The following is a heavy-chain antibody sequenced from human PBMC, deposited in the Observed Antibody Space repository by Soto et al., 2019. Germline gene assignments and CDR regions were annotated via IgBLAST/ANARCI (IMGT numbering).Heavy chain of an antibody. CDR3: AQTGIAALESWFDP. D-gene: IGHD6-13*01. J-gene: IGHJ5*02. CDR1: GYSFTSYW. CDR2: IDPSDSYT. V-gene: IGHV5-10-1*01. Sequence: PGESLKLSCQGSGYSFTSYWISWVRQMPGKGLEWMGRIDPSDSYTNYSPSFQGHVTISADKSISTAYLQWSSLKASDTAMYYCAQTGIAALESWFDPWGQGTLVTVS.